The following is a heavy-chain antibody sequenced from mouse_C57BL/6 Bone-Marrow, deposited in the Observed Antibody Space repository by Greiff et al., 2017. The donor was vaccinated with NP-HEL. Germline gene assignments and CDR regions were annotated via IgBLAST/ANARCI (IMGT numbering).Heavy chain of an antibody. CDR2: ISDGGSYT. CDR3: ARDDGSSYGPGFAY. Sequence: EVKLQESGGGLVKPGGSLKLSCAASGFTFSSYAMSWVRQTPEKRLEWVATISDGGSYTYYPDNVKGRFTISRDNAKNNLYLQMSHLKSEDTAMYYCARDDGSSYGPGFAYWGQGTLVTVSA. CDR1: GFTFSSYA. D-gene: IGHD1-1*01. V-gene: IGHV5-4*01. J-gene: IGHJ3*01.